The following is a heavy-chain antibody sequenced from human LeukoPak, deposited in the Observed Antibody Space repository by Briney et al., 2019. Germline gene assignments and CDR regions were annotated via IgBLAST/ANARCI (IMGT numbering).Heavy chain of an antibody. CDR1: GGSISSYY. CDR3: ARVSVSIVRGSPWARWFDP. V-gene: IGHV4-4*07. Sequence: PSETLSLTCTVSGGSISSYYWSWIRQPAGKGLEWIGRIYTSGSTYYNPSLKSRVTISVDTSKNQFSLKLTSVTAADTALYYCARVSVSIVRGSPWARWFDPWGQGTLVTVSS. D-gene: IGHD3-10*01. J-gene: IGHJ5*02. CDR2: IYTSGST.